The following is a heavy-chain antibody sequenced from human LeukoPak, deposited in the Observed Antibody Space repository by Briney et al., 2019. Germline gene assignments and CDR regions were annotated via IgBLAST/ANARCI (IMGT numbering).Heavy chain of an antibody. D-gene: IGHD3-10*01. CDR3: ATRYGSGSDY. CDR2: ISYDGSNK. CDR1: GFTFSSYA. J-gene: IGHJ4*02. V-gene: IGHV3-30*04. Sequence: GGSLRLSCAASGFTFSSYAMHWVRQAPGKGLEWEAVISYDGSNKYYADSVKGRFTISRDNSKNTLYLQMNSLRAEDTAVYYCATRYGSGSDYWGQGTLVTVSS.